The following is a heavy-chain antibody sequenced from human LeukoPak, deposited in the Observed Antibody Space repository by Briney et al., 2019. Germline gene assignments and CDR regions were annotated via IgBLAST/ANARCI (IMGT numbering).Heavy chain of an antibody. CDR1: GYTFTSYD. CDR3: ARGLYREDSYGNQVYYYYGMDV. D-gene: IGHD5-18*01. CDR2: MNPNSGNT. V-gene: IGHV1-8*01. J-gene: IGHJ6*02. Sequence: ASVKVSCKASGYTFTSYDIDWVRQATGQGLEWMGWMNPNSGNTGYAQKFQGRVTMTRNTSISTAYMELSSLRSEDTAVYYRARGLYREDSYGNQVYYYYGMDVWGQGTTVTVSS.